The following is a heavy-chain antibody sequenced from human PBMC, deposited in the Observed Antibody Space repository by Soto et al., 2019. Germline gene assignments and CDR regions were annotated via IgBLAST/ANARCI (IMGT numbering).Heavy chain of an antibody. CDR2: IYYSGST. CDR3: ARHLKYSSSSRSIFDY. CDR1: GGSISSSSYY. Sequence: QLQLQESGPGLVKPSETLSLTCTVSGGSISSSSYYWGWIRQPPGKGLEWIGSIYYSGSTYYNPSLKSRVTISVDTSKNQFSLKLSSVTAADTAVYYCARHLKYSSSSRSIFDYWGQGTLVTVSS. V-gene: IGHV4-39*01. J-gene: IGHJ4*02. D-gene: IGHD6-6*01.